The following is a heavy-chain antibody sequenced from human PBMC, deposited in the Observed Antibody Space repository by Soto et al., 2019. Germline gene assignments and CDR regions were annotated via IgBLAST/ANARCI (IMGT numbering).Heavy chain of an antibody. V-gene: IGHV3-23*01. J-gene: IGHJ4*02. D-gene: IGHD2-21*02. CDR3: ARGTAPHY. CDR1: GFTFSSYA. CDR2: ISGSGGST. Sequence: TGGSLRLSCAASGFTFSSYAMSWVRQAPGKGLEWVSAISGSGGSTYYADSVKGRFTISRDNSKNTPYLQMNSQRAGDAAVYYCARGTAPHYWGQGTLVTVSS.